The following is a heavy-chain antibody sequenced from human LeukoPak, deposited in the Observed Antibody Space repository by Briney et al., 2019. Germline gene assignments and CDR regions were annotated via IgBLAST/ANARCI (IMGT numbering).Heavy chain of an antibody. CDR3: ARGWFGEKGDYYYYGMDV. CDR1: EFTFSSYW. Sequence: GGSLRLSCAASEFTFSSYWMSWVRQAPGKGLEWVANIKQDGGEKYYLDSVKGRFTVSRDNAKNSLYLQMNSLRSEDTAVYYCARGWFGEKGDYYYYGMDVWGQGTTVTVSS. J-gene: IGHJ6*02. D-gene: IGHD3-10*01. V-gene: IGHV3-7*03. CDR2: IKQDGGEK.